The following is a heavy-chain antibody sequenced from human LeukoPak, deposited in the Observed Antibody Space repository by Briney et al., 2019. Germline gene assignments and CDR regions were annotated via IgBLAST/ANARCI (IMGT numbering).Heavy chain of an antibody. CDR2: INPNGGAT. Sequence: ASVKVSCKASGYIFTGYYLFWVRQSPGQGLEWMGWINPNGGATRYAQKFQGRVTLTCDTSIRTTYMELSSLTSDDTAVYYCARDERYSDADHHYPDLGYWGQGTLVTVSS. CDR3: ARDERYSDADHHYPDLGY. J-gene: IGHJ4*02. CDR1: GYIFTGYY. V-gene: IGHV1-2*02. D-gene: IGHD3-16*01.